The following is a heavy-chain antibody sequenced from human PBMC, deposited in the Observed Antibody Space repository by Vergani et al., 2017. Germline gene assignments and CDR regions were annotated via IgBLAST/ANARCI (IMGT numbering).Heavy chain of an antibody. J-gene: IGHJ4*02. Sequence: QVQLVESGGGVVQPGGSLRLSCAASGFTFNSYGMHWVRQAPGKGLEWVASIRCDESRRYYGDSMEGPFTISRDNSKNTLYLQMKSLRPEDTAVYYCAKEGGGYCSGGTCYPEYWGQATLVIVSS. CDR3: AKEGGGYCSGGTCYPEY. V-gene: IGHV3-30*02. CDR1: GFTFNSYG. D-gene: IGHD2-15*01. CDR2: IRCDESRR.